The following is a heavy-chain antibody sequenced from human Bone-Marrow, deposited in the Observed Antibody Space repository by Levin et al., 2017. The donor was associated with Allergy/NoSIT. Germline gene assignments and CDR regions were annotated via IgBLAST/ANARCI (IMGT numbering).Heavy chain of an antibody. Sequence: PGESLKISCKGSGYSFTNYWIGWVRQMPGKGLEWMGIIYPGDSDTRYSPSFQGQVTISADKSITTAYLQWNSLKASDTAMYYCARRGYNYGTYGDYWGQETLVTVSS. CDR2: IYPGDSDT. CDR3: ARRGYNYGTYGDY. D-gene: IGHD1-1*01. J-gene: IGHJ4*02. CDR1: GYSFTNYW. V-gene: IGHV5-51*01.